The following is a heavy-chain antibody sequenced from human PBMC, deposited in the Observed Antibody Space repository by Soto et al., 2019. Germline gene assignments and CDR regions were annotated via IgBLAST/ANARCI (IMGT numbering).Heavy chain of an antibody. J-gene: IGHJ6*03. V-gene: IGHV4-59*01. D-gene: IGHD6-13*01. CDR3: ARKGAAASYAHYYMDV. CDR2: VYYSGNT. Sequence: PSETLSLTCTVSGGSISPYYWSWIRQPPGKGLEWIGYVYYSGNTNYNPSLESRVTISVDTSRNQFPLNLTSATAADTAVYYCARKGAAASYAHYYMDVWGRGTTVTVSS. CDR1: GGSISPYY.